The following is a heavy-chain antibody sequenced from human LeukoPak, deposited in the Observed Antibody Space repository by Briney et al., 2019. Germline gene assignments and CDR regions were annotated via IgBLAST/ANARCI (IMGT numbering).Heavy chain of an antibody. CDR3: ARCTASCYANAFDV. Sequence: PGGSLRLSCTSSGFSLADYAMSWVRQAPGKGLEWVSAINGGGDATEYADSVKGRFTISRDNSENTLYLQMNSLRPDGTPVYFCARCTASCYANAFDVWGQGTLLTVPS. CDR2: INGGGDAT. V-gene: IGHV3-23*01. D-gene: IGHD2-2*01. CDR1: GFSLADYA. J-gene: IGHJ3*01.